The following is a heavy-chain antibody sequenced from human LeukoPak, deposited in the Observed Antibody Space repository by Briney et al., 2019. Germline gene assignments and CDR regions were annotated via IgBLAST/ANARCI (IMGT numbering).Heavy chain of an antibody. CDR3: ARVGQIGAVADY. D-gene: IGHD6-13*01. CDR2: INPSGGST. Sequence: GASVKVSCKASGYTFTSYYMHWLRQAPGHGLEWMGIINPSGGSTDYAQKFQGRVTMTRDVSTSTVYMELSSLRSDDTAVYFCARVGQIGAVADYWGQGTLVTVSS. V-gene: IGHV1-46*01. CDR1: GYTFTSYY. J-gene: IGHJ4*02.